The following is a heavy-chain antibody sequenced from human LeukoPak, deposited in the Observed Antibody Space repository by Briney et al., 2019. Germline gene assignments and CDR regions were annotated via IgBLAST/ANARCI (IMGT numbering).Heavy chain of an antibody. D-gene: IGHD6-19*01. CDR1: GYTFTGYY. CDR3: ASAVAGHYYYGMDV. J-gene: IGHJ6*02. Sequence: ASVKVSCKASGYTFTGYYMHWVRQAPGQGLEWMGWINPNSGGTNYAQKFQGRVTMTTDTSISTSYMELSRLRSDDTAVYYCASAVAGHYYYGMDVWGQGTTVTVSS. CDR2: INPNSGGT. V-gene: IGHV1-2*02.